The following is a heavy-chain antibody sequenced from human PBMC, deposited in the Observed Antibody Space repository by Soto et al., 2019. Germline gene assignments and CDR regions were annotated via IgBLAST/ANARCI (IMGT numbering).Heavy chain of an antibody. D-gene: IGHD6-6*01. CDR3: ARRTGLAARLGSPAYYGLDV. V-gene: IGHV1-69*06. CDR2: IIPIFDKP. CDR1: GGSFYNYA. J-gene: IGHJ6*02. Sequence: QVHLVQSGAEVKKPGSSVKVSCEASGGSFYNYAVTWVRQAPGQGLEWVGSIIPIFDKPNFALKFQGRLTITADKSTSIAYMELNSLTSDDTAVYYCARRTGLAARLGSPAYYGLDVWGQGTTVIVSS.